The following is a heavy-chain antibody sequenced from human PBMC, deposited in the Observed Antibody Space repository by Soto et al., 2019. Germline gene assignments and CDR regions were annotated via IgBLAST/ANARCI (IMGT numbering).Heavy chain of an antibody. CDR2: INPGRGNT. J-gene: IGHJ4*02. CDR3: ARDYVWGREDYFDS. CDR1: GYLFTSYY. V-gene: IGHV1-46*04. D-gene: IGHD3-16*01. Sequence: QVQLVQSGAEVKKPGASVMVSCKASGYLFTSYYLHWVRQAPGQGLEWLGVINPGRGNTNYAQKLQGRITMTSDTSTNTIYMELSSLRSEDTAVYYCARDYVWGREDYFDSWGQGTQVTVSS.